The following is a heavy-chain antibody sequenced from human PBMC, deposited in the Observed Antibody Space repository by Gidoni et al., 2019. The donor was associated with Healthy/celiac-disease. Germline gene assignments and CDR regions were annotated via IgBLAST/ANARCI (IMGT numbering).Heavy chain of an antibody. V-gene: IGHV1-18*01. J-gene: IGHJ4*02. Sequence: QVQLVQSGAEVKTPGASVKVSCKASAYTFTSYGISWVRQAPGQGLEWMGWISAYNGNTNYAQKLQGRVTMTTDTSTSTAYMELRSLRSDDTVVYYCARDYVGGELGVRPIDYWGQGTLVTVSS. CDR2: ISAYNGNT. D-gene: IGHD1-26*01. CDR1: AYTFTSYG. CDR3: ARDYVGGELGVRPIDY.